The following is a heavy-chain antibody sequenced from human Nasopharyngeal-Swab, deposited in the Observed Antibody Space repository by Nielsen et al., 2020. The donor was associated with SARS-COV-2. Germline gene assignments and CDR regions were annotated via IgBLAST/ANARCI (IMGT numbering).Heavy chain of an antibody. V-gene: IGHV4-31*02. CDR2: IYYSGST. D-gene: IGHD2-21*02. CDR3: ARARRNFVVVSAFDS. J-gene: IGHJ4*02. Sequence: WIRQPPGKGLEWIGYIYYSGSTNYNPSLKSRVTISVDTSKNQFSLKLSSVTAADTAVYYCARARRNFVVVSAFDSWGQGTLVTVSS.